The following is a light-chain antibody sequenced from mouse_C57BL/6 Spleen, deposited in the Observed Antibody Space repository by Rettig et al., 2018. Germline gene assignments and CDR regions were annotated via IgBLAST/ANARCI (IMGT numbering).Light chain of an antibody. J-gene: IGKJ5*01. Sequence: QIVLTQSPAIMSASPGEKVTMTCSTSSSVSYMYWYHQKPGSSPRLLIYDTSNLASGVPVRFSGSGSGTSYCLTISRMEAEDAATYYCQQWSSYPLTFGAGTKLEL. V-gene: IGKV4-55*01. CDR3: QQWSSYPLT. CDR1: SSVSY. CDR2: DTS.